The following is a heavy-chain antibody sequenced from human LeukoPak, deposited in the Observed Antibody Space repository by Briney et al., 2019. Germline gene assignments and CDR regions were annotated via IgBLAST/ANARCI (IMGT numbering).Heavy chain of an antibody. CDR3: ARGQTGAAALDF. CDR1: GGSFSGYY. J-gene: IGHJ4*02. D-gene: IGHD2-2*01. CDR2: INHSGST. Sequence: SETLSLTCAVYGGSFSGYYWSWIRQPPGKGLEWIGEINHSGSTNYNPSLKSRVTISVDTSKSQFSLKLSSVTAADTAVYYCARGQTGAAALDFWGPGTLVTVSS. V-gene: IGHV4-34*01.